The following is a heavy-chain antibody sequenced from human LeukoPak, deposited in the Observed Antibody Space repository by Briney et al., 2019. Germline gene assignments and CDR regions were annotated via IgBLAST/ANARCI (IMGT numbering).Heavy chain of an antibody. CDR1: GFTFSIYA. Sequence: PGGSLRLSCSASGFTFSIYAMHWVRQAPGKGLESVSAISSDGGSTYYADSVKGRFTISRDNSKNTPYLQMSSLRAEDTAVYYCVKGEMGAHHAFDIWGQGTLVTVSS. D-gene: IGHD1-26*01. CDR3: VKGEMGAHHAFDI. CDR2: ISSDGGST. V-gene: IGHV3-64D*06. J-gene: IGHJ3*02.